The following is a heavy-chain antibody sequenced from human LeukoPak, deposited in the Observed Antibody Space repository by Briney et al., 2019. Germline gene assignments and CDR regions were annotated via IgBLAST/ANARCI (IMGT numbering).Heavy chain of an antibody. CDR1: GGSFSGYY. V-gene: IGHV4-34*01. Sequence: PSETLSLTCAVYGGSFSGYYWSWIRQPPGKGLEWIGEINHSGSTNYNPSLKSRVTISVDTSKNQFSLKLSSVTAADTAVYYCARGLPPYGPFDYWGQGTLVTVSS. CDR2: INHSGST. CDR3: ARGLPPYGPFDY. J-gene: IGHJ4*02. D-gene: IGHD3-10*01.